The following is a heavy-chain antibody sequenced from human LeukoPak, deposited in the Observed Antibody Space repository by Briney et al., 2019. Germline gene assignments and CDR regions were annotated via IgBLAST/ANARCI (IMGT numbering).Heavy chain of an antibody. D-gene: IGHD6-6*01. J-gene: IGHJ3*02. CDR1: AESFSSNSAG. Sequence: SHGLSLTCAISAESFSSNSAGWNWIRQSPSGGLEWLGRVNYKCKWYYDSAVSVTSRITIHPATSKNQFFLQLNTVTPEDTAVYYCASQEKLQSHAFDIWGQGTMVTVS. CDR3: ASQEKLQSHAFDI. V-gene: IGHV6-1*01. CDR2: VNYKCKWYY.